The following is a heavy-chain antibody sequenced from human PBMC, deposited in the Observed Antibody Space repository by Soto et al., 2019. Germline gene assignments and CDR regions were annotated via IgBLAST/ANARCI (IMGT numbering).Heavy chain of an antibody. CDR2: ISYDGSNK. Sequence: QVQLVESGGGVVQPGRSLRLSCAASGFTFSSYGMHWVRQAPGKGLEWVAVISYDGSNKYYADSVKGRFTISRDNSKNTLYLQMNSLRAEDTAVYYCAKDSRGSYSGYYYYYGMDVWGQGTTVTFSS. CDR1: GFTFSSYG. CDR3: AKDSRGSYSGYYYYYGMDV. J-gene: IGHJ6*02. D-gene: IGHD1-26*01. V-gene: IGHV3-30*18.